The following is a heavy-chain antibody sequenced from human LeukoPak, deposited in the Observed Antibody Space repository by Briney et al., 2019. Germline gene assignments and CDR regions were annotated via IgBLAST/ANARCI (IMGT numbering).Heavy chain of an antibody. CDR3: AKDMGQLAIFDY. Sequence: PGRSLRLSCAASGFTFDDYAMHWVRQAPGKGLEWVSGISWNSGSIGYADSVKGRFTNSRDNAKNSLYLQMNSLRAEDTALYYCAKDMGQLAIFDYWGQGTLVTVSS. CDR1: GFTFDDYA. CDR2: ISWNSGSI. J-gene: IGHJ4*02. V-gene: IGHV3-9*01. D-gene: IGHD6-6*01.